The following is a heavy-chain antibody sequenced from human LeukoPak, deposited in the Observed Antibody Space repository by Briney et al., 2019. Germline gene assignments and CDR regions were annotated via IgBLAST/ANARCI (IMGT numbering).Heavy chain of an antibody. CDR3: ARQVGTMIVVVIRYFDY. CDR1: GGSISRSSYH. V-gene: IGHV4-39*01. Sequence: SDTLSLTCTVSGGSISRSSYHWGWIRQPPGKGLEWIGSIYYSGSTYYNPSLKSRVTISVDTSKNQFSLKLSSVTAADTAVYYCARQVGTMIVVVIRYFDYWGQGTLVTVSS. CDR2: IYYSGST. D-gene: IGHD3-22*01. J-gene: IGHJ4*02.